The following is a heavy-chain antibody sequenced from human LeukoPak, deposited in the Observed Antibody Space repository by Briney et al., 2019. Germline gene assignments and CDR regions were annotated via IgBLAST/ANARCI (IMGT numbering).Heavy chain of an antibody. J-gene: IGHJ4*02. CDR2: ISSSGTTI. D-gene: IGHD2-2*01. Sequence: GGSLRLSCAASGFTFSTHEMNWVRQAPGKGLEWVSYISSSGTTIYYADSVKGRFTISRDNAKNSLYLQMNSLTAEDTAIYYCARYEYQLPDHYYFDYWGQGTLVTVSS. CDR3: ARYEYQLPDHYYFDY. V-gene: IGHV3-48*03. CDR1: GFTFSTHE.